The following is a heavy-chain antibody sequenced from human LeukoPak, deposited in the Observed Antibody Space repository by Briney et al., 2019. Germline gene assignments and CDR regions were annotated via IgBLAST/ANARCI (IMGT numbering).Heavy chain of an antibody. CDR2: ISGSGGST. CDR3: AKDPYCSSTSCLQYFQH. J-gene: IGHJ1*01. CDR1: GFTFSSYA. V-gene: IGHV3-23*01. Sequence: GGSLRLSCAASGFTFSSYAMSWVRQAPGEGLEWVSAISGSGGSTYYADSVKGRFTISRDTSKNTLYLQMNSLRAEDTAVYYCAKDPYCSSTSCLQYFQHWGQGTLVTVSS. D-gene: IGHD2-2*01.